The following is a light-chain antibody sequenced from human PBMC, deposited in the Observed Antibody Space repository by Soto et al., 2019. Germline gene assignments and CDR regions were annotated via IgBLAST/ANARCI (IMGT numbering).Light chain of an antibody. Sequence: QSALTQPASVSGSPGQSITISCTGTSSDIGGYNYVSWYQQHPGKAPKLMIYDVSNRPSGVSNRFSGSKSGNTASLTISGLQVEDEADYYCSSYTSSSPDVVFGGGTKVTVL. V-gene: IGLV2-14*01. CDR1: SSDIGGYNY. CDR3: SSYTSSSPDVV. J-gene: IGLJ2*01. CDR2: DVS.